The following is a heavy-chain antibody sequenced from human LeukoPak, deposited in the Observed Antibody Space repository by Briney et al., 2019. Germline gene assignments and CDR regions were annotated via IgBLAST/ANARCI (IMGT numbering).Heavy chain of an antibody. CDR2: IYYSGST. J-gene: IGHJ6*03. CDR1: GGSFSGYY. CDR3: ARTYYDSSGYSSYYYYYYMDV. Sequence: SETLSLTCAVYGGSFSGYYWSWIRQPPGKGLEWIGYIYYSGSTNYNPSLKSRVTISVDTSKNQFSLKLSSVTAADTAVYYCARTYYDSSGYSSYYYYYYMDVWGKGTTVTVSS. D-gene: IGHD3-22*01. V-gene: IGHV4-59*01.